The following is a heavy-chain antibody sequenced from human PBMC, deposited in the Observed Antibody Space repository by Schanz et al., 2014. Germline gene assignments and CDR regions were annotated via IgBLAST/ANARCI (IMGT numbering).Heavy chain of an antibody. CDR3: ARGGPAYYFDD. V-gene: IGHV3-7*02. CDR1: GFAFSSYA. J-gene: IGHJ4*02. CDR2: IKHDGSVK. Sequence: EVHLLESGGGLVQPGGSLRLSCLASGFAFSSYAMSWVRQAPGKGPEWVANIKHDGSVKDYVDTVEGRFTISRDNAKRSLYLQMNSLRVEDAAVYYSARGGPAYYFDDWGQGTLVTVSA.